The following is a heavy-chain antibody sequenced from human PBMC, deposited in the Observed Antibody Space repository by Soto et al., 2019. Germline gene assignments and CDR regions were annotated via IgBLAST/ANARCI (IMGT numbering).Heavy chain of an antibody. CDR1: GGSISSYY. CDR3: ASSSLYGMDV. Sequence: SLTCTVSGGSISSYYWSWIRQPAGKGLEWIGRIYTSGSTNYNPSLKSRVTMSVDTSKNQFSLKVGSVTAADTAVYYCASSSLYGMDVWGQGTTVTVSS. J-gene: IGHJ6*02. CDR2: IYTSGST. V-gene: IGHV4-4*07.